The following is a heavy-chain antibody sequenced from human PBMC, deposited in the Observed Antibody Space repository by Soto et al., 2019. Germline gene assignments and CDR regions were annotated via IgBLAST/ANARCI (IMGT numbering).Heavy chain of an antibody. Sequence: ASVNLSCTASGRTFTSYDIHWVRQATGQGLEWMGWMNPNNGNTGYAQKFQGRVTMTRDTSISTAYMEVSGLRYEDTAVYYCARAEGRCYDRFSCGQGTLVIVS. CDR3: ARAEGRCYDRFS. D-gene: IGHD3-9*01. CDR1: GRTFTSYD. CDR2: MNPNNGNT. V-gene: IGHV1-8*01. J-gene: IGHJ5*02.